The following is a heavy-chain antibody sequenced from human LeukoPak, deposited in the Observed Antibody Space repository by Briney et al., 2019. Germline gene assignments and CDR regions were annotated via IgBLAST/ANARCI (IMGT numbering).Heavy chain of an antibody. J-gene: IGHJ4*02. Sequence: PGGSLRLSCAASGFTFSSHAMSWVRQAPGKGLEWVSVVSGSGISTYYADSVKGRFTISRDNPKNTLYLQMNSLRAEDTALYYCARDLRVVITGSFDSWGQGTLVTVSS. V-gene: IGHV3-23*01. CDR3: ARDLRVVITGSFDS. D-gene: IGHD3-22*01. CDR2: VSGSGIST. CDR1: GFTFSSHA.